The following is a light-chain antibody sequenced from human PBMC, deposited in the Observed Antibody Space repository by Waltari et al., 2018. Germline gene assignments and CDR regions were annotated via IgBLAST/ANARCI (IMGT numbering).Light chain of an antibody. CDR3: QQYNSYVLT. J-gene: IGKJ4*01. V-gene: IGKV1-5*03. Sequence: DIQMTQSPSTLSASVGDRVTITCRASQSLSSWLAWYQQKPGKAPKLLIYKASTLESGVPSRFSGSGSGTEFTLTISSLQPDDFATYYCQQYNSYVLTFGGGTKVEIK. CDR2: KAS. CDR1: QSLSSW.